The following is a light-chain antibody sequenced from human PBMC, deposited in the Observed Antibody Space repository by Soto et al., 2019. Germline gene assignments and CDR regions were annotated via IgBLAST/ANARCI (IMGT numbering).Light chain of an antibody. Sequence: EIQMTRSPSSVCACVGQMVAGTCRASQSVSTWLAWYQQTTGKAPKLLMYDASTLESGAPSRFSGSASPTQFTLTISRLQPEAFATYHCQEYKTSTFGHGTHVDIK. V-gene: IGKV1-5*01. J-gene: IGKJ1*01. CDR1: QSVSTW. CDR3: QEYKTST. CDR2: DAS.